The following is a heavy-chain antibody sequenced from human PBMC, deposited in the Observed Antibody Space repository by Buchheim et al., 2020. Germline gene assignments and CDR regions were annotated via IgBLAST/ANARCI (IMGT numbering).Heavy chain of an antibody. CDR1: GFTFSSYG. CDR3: ARGTGSPYYYYYYMDV. Sequence: QVQLVESGGGVVQPGRSLRLSCAASGFTFSSYGMHWVRQAPGKGLEWVAVIWYDGSNKYYADSVKGRFTISRDNSKNTLYLQMHSLSAEDTAVYYCARGTGSPYYYYYYMDVWGKGTT. D-gene: IGHD7-27*01. V-gene: IGHV3-33*01. CDR2: IWYDGSNK. J-gene: IGHJ6*03.